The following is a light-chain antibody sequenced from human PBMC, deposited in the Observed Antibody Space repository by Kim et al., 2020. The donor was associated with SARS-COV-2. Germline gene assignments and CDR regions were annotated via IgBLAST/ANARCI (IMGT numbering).Light chain of an antibody. Sequence: SPGERATLSCRASQTLSSNYLACYQQKPRQAPRLLIYCGSNRTTSVPDASLSSGSGADFSLNISRLQPSEFSVYYYQQYDNSPFTFGPGTKVDIK. CDR2: CGS. CDR1: QTLSSNY. J-gene: IGKJ3*01. V-gene: IGKV3-20*01. CDR3: QQYDNSPFT.